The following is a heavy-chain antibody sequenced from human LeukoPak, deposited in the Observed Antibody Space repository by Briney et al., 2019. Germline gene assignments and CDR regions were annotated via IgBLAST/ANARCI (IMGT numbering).Heavy chain of an antibody. V-gene: IGHV1-2*02. CDR3: ARGREDYDFWSGLGRRQNFDY. Sequence: ASVKVSCKASGYTFTGYYMHWVRQAPGQGLEWMGWINPNSGGTNYAQKFQGRVTMTRDTSISTAYMELSRLRSDDTAVYYCARGREDYDFWSGLGRRQNFDYWGQGTLVTVSS. CDR1: GYTFTGYY. J-gene: IGHJ4*02. CDR2: INPNSGGT. D-gene: IGHD3-3*01.